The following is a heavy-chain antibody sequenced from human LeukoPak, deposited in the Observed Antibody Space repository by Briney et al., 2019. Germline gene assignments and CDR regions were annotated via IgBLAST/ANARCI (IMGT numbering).Heavy chain of an antibody. Sequence: SETLSLTCAVYGGSFSGYYWSWIRQPPGKGLEWTGEINHSGSTNYNPSLKSRVTISVDTSKNQFSLKLSSVTAADTAVYYCARVSPYYSSTSCRDYWGQGTLVTVSS. D-gene: IGHD2-2*01. CDR3: ARVSPYYSSTSCRDY. J-gene: IGHJ4*02. CDR2: INHSGST. V-gene: IGHV4-34*01. CDR1: GGSFSGYY.